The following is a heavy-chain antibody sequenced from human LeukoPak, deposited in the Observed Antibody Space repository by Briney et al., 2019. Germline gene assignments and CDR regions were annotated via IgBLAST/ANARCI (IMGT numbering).Heavy chain of an antibody. CDR2: IIPIFGTA. Sequence: ASVKVSCKASGGTFSSYAISWVRQAPGQGLEWMGGIIPIFGTANYAQKFQGRVTITADKSTSTAYMELSSLRSEDTAVYYCARENHNKYSAFDYWGQGTLVTVSS. J-gene: IGHJ4*02. CDR3: ARENHNKYSAFDY. D-gene: IGHD4-11*01. CDR1: GGTFSSYA. V-gene: IGHV1-69*06.